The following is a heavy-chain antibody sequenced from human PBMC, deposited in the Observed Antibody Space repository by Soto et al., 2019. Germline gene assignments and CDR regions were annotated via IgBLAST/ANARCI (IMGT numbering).Heavy chain of an antibody. Sequence: SETLSLTCPVSGGSVSSSSYYWGWVRQPPGKGLEWIGSVYYSGSTYYNPSLESRVTISVDKSKNQFSLKLMSLSAADTAVYYCGRLEGLATVSYYFDYWGQGALVTVSS. V-gene: IGHV4-39*01. CDR3: GRLEGLATVSYYFDY. CDR1: GGSVSSSSYY. J-gene: IGHJ4*02. CDR2: VYYSGST. D-gene: IGHD3-9*01.